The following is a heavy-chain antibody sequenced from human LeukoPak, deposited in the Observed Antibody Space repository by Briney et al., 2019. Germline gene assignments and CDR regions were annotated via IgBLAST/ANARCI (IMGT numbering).Heavy chain of an antibody. V-gene: IGHV4-39*01. Sequence: SETLSLTCTVSGGSISSSSYYWGWIRQPPGKGLEWIGSIYYSGSTYYNPSLKSRVTISVDTSKNQFSLKLSSVTAADTAVYYCARLDGWITMVRGVKGRLYWYFDLWGRGTLVTVSS. D-gene: IGHD3-10*01. J-gene: IGHJ2*01. CDR3: ARLDGWITMVRGVKGRLYWYFDL. CDR1: GGSISSSSYY. CDR2: IYYSGST.